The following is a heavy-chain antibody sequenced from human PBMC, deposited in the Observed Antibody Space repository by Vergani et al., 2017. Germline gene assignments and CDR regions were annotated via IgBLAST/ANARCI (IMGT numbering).Heavy chain of an antibody. Sequence: QAQLQESGPGLVKPSETLSLTCAVSGYSISSGYYWGWIRQPPGKGLEWIGSIYHSGSTYYNPSLKSRVTISVDTSKNQFSLKLSSVTAADTAVYYCAREGCSGGSCYRVRGLYYYGMDVWGQGTTVTVSS. CDR2: IYHSGST. D-gene: IGHD2-15*01. CDR1: GYSISSGYY. J-gene: IGHJ6*02. CDR3: AREGCSGGSCYRVRGLYYYGMDV. V-gene: IGHV4-38-2*02.